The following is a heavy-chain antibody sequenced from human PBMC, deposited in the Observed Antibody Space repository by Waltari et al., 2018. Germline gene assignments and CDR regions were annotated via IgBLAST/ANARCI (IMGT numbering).Heavy chain of an antibody. CDR3: ARRAYYYGSGTHNWFDP. V-gene: IGHV4-34*01. D-gene: IGHD3-10*01. CDR2: INHSGST. J-gene: IGHJ5*02. CDR1: GGSFSGYY. Sequence: QVQLQQWGAGLLKPSETLSLTCAVYGGSFSGYYWSWIRQPPGKGLAWIGEINHSGSTKYNPSLKSRVTISVYTSKNHFSLKLSSVTAADTAVYYCARRAYYYGSGTHNWFDPWGQGTLVTVSS.